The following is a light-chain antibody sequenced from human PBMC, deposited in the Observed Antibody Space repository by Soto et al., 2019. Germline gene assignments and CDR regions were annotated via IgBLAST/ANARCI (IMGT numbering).Light chain of an antibody. V-gene: IGKV1-9*01. CDR1: QGLSSD. J-gene: IGKJ5*01. CDR3: PQLNSYPIT. Sequence: DIQLTQSPSFLSASVGDRVTITSRASQGLSSDLAWYQQKPGKAPKLLIYAASTLQSGVPSRFNGSGAGTEFSLTISSLQPEDFATYYCPQLNSYPITFGQGTRLEIK. CDR2: AAS.